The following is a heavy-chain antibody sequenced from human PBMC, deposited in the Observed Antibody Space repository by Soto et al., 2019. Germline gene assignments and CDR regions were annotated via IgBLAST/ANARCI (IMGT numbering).Heavy chain of an antibody. Sequence: QLQLLESGPGLVKASETLSLTCSVSGGSISTSRSYWAWIRQPPGKGLEWLANIFYSGSTFYNPSLASRGSVSSDTSKNEFSLKLRSVTAADTAVYYCARQPTTGDTDLWFDPWGQGTLVTVSS. CDR1: GGSISTSRSY. V-gene: IGHV4-39*01. CDR2: IFYSGST. D-gene: IGHD2-21*01. CDR3: ARQPTTGDTDLWFDP. J-gene: IGHJ5*02.